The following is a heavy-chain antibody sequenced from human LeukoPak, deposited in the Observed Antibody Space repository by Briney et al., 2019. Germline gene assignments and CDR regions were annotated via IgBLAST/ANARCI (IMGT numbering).Heavy chain of an antibody. D-gene: IGHD1-26*01. Sequence: ASVKVSCKASGYTFTSYGISGVRPAPGQGLEWRGWISADNGKTKYAQKLQGRVSMTTDTSTSTAYMELRSLTSDDTAVCYCARGAPISNKWELPAFFDYWGQGTLVTVSS. V-gene: IGHV1-18*01. J-gene: IGHJ4*02. CDR2: ISADNGKT. CDR3: ARGAPISNKWELPAFFDY. CDR1: GYTFTSYG.